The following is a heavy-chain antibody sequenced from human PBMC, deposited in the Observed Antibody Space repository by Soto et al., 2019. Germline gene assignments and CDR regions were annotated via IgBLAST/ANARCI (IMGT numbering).Heavy chain of an antibody. J-gene: IGHJ6*02. V-gene: IGHV3-23*01. CDR3: AKATIFGVVTPKGGMDV. D-gene: IGHD3-3*01. CDR1: GLTFSSYA. Sequence: GGSLRLSCSASGLTFSSYAMSWVRQAPGKGLEWVSAISGSGGSTYYADSVKGRFTISRDNSKNTLYLQMNSLRAEDTAVYYCAKATIFGVVTPKGGMDVWGQGTTVTVSS. CDR2: ISGSGGST.